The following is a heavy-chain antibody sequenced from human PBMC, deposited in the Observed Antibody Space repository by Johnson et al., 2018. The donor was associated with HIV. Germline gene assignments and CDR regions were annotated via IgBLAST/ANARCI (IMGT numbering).Heavy chain of an antibody. CDR2: INWNGDNT. Sequence: VQLVESGGGVVRPGGSLRLSCAASGFTFDDYGMSWVRQAPGKGLEWVSAINWNGDNTGYTDSVKGRFTISRDNAKNSLYLQMNSLRAGDTALYCCERGGGSSVAFDIWGQGTMVTVSS. CDR3: ERGGGSSVAFDI. V-gene: IGHV3-20*04. J-gene: IGHJ3*02. CDR1: GFTFDDYG. D-gene: IGHD1-26*01.